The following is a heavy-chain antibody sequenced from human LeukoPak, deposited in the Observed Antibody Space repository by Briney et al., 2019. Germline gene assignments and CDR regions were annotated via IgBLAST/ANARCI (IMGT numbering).Heavy chain of an antibody. Sequence: GGSLRLSCAASGFTFSSYWMSWVRQAPGKGLEWVANIKQDGSEKYYVDSVKGRFTISRDNAKNSLYLQMNSLRAEDTAVYYCARDFITYYDSSGYFDYWGQGTPVTVSS. D-gene: IGHD3-22*01. CDR2: IKQDGSEK. CDR3: ARDFITYYDSSGYFDY. CDR1: GFTFSSYW. V-gene: IGHV3-7*01. J-gene: IGHJ4*02.